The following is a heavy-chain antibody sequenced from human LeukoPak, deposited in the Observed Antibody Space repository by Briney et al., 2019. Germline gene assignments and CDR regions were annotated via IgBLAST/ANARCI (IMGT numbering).Heavy chain of an antibody. D-gene: IGHD3-3*01. V-gene: IGHV4-39*07. CDR2: IYYSGIT. Sequence: SETLSLTCTVSGGSISSYYWGWIRQPPGKGLEWIGSIYYSGITYYNPSLRSRVTISVDTSKNQFSLKLSSVTAADTAVYYCARQTYYDFWSGSRHYYMDVWGKGTTVTVSS. CDR3: ARQTYYDFWSGSRHYYMDV. J-gene: IGHJ6*03. CDR1: GGSISSYY.